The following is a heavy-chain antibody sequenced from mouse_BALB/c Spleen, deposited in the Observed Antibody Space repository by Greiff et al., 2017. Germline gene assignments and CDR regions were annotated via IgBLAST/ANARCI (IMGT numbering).Heavy chain of an antibody. D-gene: IGHD2-4*01. J-gene: IGHJ2*01. CDR3: ARWDDYDPYFDY. CDR2: ISYSGST. V-gene: IGHV3-2*02. CDR1: GYSITSDYA. Sequence: EVKLVESGPGLVKPSQSLSLTCTVTGYSITSDYAWNWIRQFPGNKLEWMGYISYSGSTSYNPSLKSRISITRDTSKNQFFLQLNSVTTEDTATYYCARWDDYDPYFDYWGQGTTLTVSS.